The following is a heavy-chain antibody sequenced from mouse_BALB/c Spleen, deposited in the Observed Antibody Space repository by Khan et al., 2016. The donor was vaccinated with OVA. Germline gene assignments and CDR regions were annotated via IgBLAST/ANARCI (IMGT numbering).Heavy chain of an antibody. CDR3: AKFAFVNNNYYTVDY. V-gene: IGHV2-3*01. Sequence: VQLQESGPGLVAPSQSLSITCTVSGFSLTNYGINWIRQPPGKGLEWLGVIWDDGSTNDHSAPISRPSLSKANSKSHFFLKLNSLQTDDTATYYCAKFAFVNNNYYTVDYWGQGTSVTVSS. J-gene: IGHJ4*01. D-gene: IGHD6-1*01. CDR2: IWDDGST. CDR1: GFSLTNYG.